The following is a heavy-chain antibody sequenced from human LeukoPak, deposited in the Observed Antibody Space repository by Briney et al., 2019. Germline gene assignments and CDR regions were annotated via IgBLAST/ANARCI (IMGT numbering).Heavy chain of an antibody. Sequence: GGSLRLSCTASEFTFSSYWMHWVRQPPGKGLVWVSRLNSDGSSTSYADAVKGRFTISRDNAKNTLYLRMNSLRAEDTAVYYCARGGLTGTTIPYFDYWGQGTLVTVSS. J-gene: IGHJ4*02. CDR3: ARGGLTGTTIPYFDY. V-gene: IGHV3-74*01. D-gene: IGHD1-7*01. CDR1: EFTFSSYW. CDR2: LNSDGSST.